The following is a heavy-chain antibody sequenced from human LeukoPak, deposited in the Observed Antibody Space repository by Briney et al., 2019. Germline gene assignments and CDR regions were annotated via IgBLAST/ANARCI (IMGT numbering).Heavy chain of an antibody. CDR1: GGTFTSYA. CDR2: IIPIFGTA. Sequence: SVKVSCKASGGTFTSYAISWVRQAPGQGLEWLGGIIPIFGTANYAQKFQGRVTITADESTSTAYMELSSLGSEDTAVYYCARDRYGSGGYYYYYMDVWGKGTTVTISS. D-gene: IGHD3-10*01. J-gene: IGHJ6*03. CDR3: ARDRYGSGGYYYYYMDV. V-gene: IGHV1-69*01.